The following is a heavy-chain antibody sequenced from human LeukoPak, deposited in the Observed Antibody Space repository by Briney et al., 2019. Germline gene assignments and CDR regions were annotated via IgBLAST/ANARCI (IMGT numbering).Heavy chain of an antibody. D-gene: IGHD6-19*01. CDR3: AKSWRQWLVQDYFDY. CDR1: GFTFSSYA. CDR2: ISGSGGST. Sequence: GGSLRLSCAASGFTFSSYAMSWVRQAPGKGLEWVSAISGSGGSTYYADSVKGRFTISRDNSKNTLYLQMNSLRAEDTAVYCCAKSWRQWLVQDYFDYWGQGTLVTVSS. V-gene: IGHV3-23*01. J-gene: IGHJ4*02.